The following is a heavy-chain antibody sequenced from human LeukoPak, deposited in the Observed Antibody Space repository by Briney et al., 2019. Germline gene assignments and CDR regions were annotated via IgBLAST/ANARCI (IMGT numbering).Heavy chain of an antibody. CDR3: ARHRHSSGYGAFDI. D-gene: IGHD6-19*01. J-gene: IGHJ3*02. Sequence: GESLKISCKGSGYNFTSFWIGWVRQMPGKGLEWMGIIYPGDSDTRYIPSFQGQVTISADKSISTAYLQWSSLKASDTAMYYCARHRHSSGYGAFDIWGQGTMITVSS. CDR2: IYPGDSDT. CDR1: GYNFTSFW. V-gene: IGHV5-51*01.